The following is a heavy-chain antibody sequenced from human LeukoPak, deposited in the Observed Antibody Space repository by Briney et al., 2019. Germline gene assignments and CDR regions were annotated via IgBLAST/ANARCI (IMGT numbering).Heavy chain of an antibody. Sequence: GGSLRLSCAASGFTFSTYSMNWVRQAPGKGLEWVSYISTGSNNIYYADSVRGRFTVSRDNAKNSLYLQMNSLRAEDTAVYFCARDCSSAICFDTLDFDYWGQGTLVTVSS. CDR2: ISTGSNNI. CDR1: GFTFSTYS. D-gene: IGHD2-2*01. J-gene: IGHJ4*02. V-gene: IGHV3-48*01. CDR3: ARDCSSAICFDTLDFDY.